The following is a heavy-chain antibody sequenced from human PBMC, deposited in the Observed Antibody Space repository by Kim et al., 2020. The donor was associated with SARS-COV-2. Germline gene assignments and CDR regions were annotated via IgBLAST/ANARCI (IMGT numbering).Heavy chain of an antibody. J-gene: IGHJ3*02. CDR3: ASEYYYDSSGSKIDI. V-gene: IGHV3-7*03. D-gene: IGHD3-22*01. Sequence: DSVKGRFTIARDNAKNALYLQMNSLRAEDTAVYYCASEYYYDSSGSKIDIWGQGTMVTVSS.